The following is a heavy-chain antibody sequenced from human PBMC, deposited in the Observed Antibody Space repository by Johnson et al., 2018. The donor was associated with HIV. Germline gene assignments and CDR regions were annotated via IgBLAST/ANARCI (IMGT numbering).Heavy chain of an antibody. CDR3: ARERYGSQAIDGFDI. V-gene: IGHV3-30*04. Sequence: QVQLVESGGGVVQPGRSLRLSCVASRFTFSSYALHWVRQAPGKGLEWVAVISYDETNQYYADSVKGRFIISRDNSKNTLYLQMNSLRGEDTGVYYCARERYGSQAIDGFDIWGQGTMVTVSS. CDR2: ISYDETNQ. D-gene: IGHD2-15*01. J-gene: IGHJ3*02. CDR1: RFTFSSYA.